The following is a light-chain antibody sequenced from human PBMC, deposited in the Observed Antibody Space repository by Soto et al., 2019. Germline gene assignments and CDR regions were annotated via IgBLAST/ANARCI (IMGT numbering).Light chain of an antibody. J-gene: IGKJ1*01. V-gene: IGKV3-20*01. Sequence: ETVLTQSPGTLSLSPGERATLSCRASQSVSSSYLAWYQQKPGQAPRLLIYGASSRATGIPDWFSGSGSGTDFTITISRLEPEDFAVYYCQQYVSSPPSWTFGQGTKVEI. CDR3: QQYVSSPPSWT. CDR2: GAS. CDR1: QSVSSSY.